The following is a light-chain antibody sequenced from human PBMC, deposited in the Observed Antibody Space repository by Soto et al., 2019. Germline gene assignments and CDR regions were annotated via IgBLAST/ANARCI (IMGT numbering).Light chain of an antibody. V-gene: IGKV1-12*01. CDR2: AAS. Sequence: DIQMTQSTSSVSASVGDIVTITCLSSEDISTWLAWYQQKPGKAPKLLIYAASSLQSGVPSRFSGSGSGTDFTLTISSLQPEDFATYYCQQSYSTLITFGQGTRLETK. CDR3: QQSYSTLIT. J-gene: IGKJ5*01. CDR1: EDISTW.